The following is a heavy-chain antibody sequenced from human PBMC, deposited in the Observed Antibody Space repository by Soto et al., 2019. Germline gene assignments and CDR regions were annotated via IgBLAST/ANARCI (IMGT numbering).Heavy chain of an antibody. V-gene: IGHV5-51*01. Sequence: EVQLVQSGADVKKPGESLKISCEGSGYNFVNYWIGWARQKPGKGLEWMGIIYPDDSDTKYSPSFQGQVSISVDKSISTAYLQWSSLKASDTGIHYCARHRKVVARGTYYMDVWGNGTTVTVSS. CDR3: ARHRKVVARGTYYMDV. D-gene: IGHD2-15*01. CDR2: IYPDDSDT. CDR1: GYNFVNYW. J-gene: IGHJ6*03.